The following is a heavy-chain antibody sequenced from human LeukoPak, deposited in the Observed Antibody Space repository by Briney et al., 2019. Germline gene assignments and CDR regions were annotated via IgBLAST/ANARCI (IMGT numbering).Heavy chain of an antibody. Sequence: SETLSLTCTVSGGSISSSSYYWGWIRQPPGKGLEWIGSIYYSGSTYYNPSLKSRVTISVDTSKNQFSLKLSSVTAADTAVYYCASPLIAVAGSFDYWGQGNLVTVSS. V-gene: IGHV4-39*01. CDR1: GGSISSSSYY. CDR3: ASPLIAVAGSFDY. D-gene: IGHD6-19*01. CDR2: IYYSGST. J-gene: IGHJ4*02.